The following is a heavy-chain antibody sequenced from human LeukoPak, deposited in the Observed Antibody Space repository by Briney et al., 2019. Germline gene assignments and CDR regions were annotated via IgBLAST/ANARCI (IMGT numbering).Heavy chain of an antibody. CDR2: ISGSGGST. CDR3: ANRPSYSGSYFDY. J-gene: IGHJ4*02. V-gene: IGHV3-23*01. Sequence: PGGSLRLSCAASGFTFSSYAMSWVRQAPGKGLEWVSAISGSGGSTYYADSVKGRFTISRDNSKNTLYLQMNSLRAEDTAVYYCANRPSYSGSYFDYWGQGTLVTVSS. CDR1: GFTFSSYA. D-gene: IGHD1-26*01.